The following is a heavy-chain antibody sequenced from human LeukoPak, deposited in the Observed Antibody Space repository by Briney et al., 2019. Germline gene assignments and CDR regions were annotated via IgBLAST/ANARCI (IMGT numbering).Heavy chain of an antibody. J-gene: IGHJ4*02. CDR1: GSTFSSYA. D-gene: IGHD1-7*01. CDR2: ISGSGGST. CDR3: VSYNWNYPDY. Sequence: GGSLRLSCAASGSTFSSYAMSWVRQAPGKGLEWVSAISGSGGSTYYADSVKGRFTTSRDNAKNTLFLQMNSLRAEDTAVYYCVSYNWNYPDYWGQGTLVTVSS. V-gene: IGHV3-23*01.